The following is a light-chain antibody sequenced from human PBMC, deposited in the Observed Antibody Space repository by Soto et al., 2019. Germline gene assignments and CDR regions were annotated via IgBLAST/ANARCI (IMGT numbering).Light chain of an antibody. J-gene: IGKJ4*02. CDR2: AAS. CDR1: QDVTIY. V-gene: IGKV1-39*01. Sequence: DIQMTQSPSSLSAFVGDRVTITCRASQDVTIYLNWYQQKPGQAPKLLIYAASNLQSGVPSRFSGGGSGTLFTFNITSLQPEDFETYLCQQSYNLHHTVGGGTKGDIK. CDR3: QQSYNLHHT.